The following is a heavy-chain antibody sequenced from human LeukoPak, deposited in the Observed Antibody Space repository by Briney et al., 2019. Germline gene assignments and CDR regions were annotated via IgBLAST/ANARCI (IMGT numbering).Heavy chain of an antibody. Sequence: GESLKISCKASGYSFTSYWIGWVRPMPGKGLELMGIIYPYDSDTRYSPSFQGQVTISADKSISTAYLQWSNLKASDTAMYYCARHIGYSAWNPDYWGQGTLVTVSS. J-gene: IGHJ4*02. V-gene: IGHV5-51*01. D-gene: IGHD1-1*01. CDR1: GYSFTSYW. CDR2: IYPYDSDT. CDR3: ARHIGYSAWNPDY.